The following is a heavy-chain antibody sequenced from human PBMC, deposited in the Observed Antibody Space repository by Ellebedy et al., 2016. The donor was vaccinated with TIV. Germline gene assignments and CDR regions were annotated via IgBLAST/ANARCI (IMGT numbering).Heavy chain of an antibody. CDR1: GYTFSDYY. Sequence: AASVKVSCKASGYTFSDYYVHWVRQAPGQGLEWMGWINPNSGGASYAQNFQGRVTMTRDTTISTAYMELSRLRSDDTAMYYCAGDPLVADERGRYFDFWGQGTLVTVSP. D-gene: IGHD2-15*01. V-gene: IGHV1-2*02. J-gene: IGHJ4*02. CDR2: INPNSGGA. CDR3: AGDPLVADERGRYFDF.